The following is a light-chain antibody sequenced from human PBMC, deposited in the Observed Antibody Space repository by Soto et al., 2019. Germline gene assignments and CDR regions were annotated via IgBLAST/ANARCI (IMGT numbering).Light chain of an antibody. CDR2: AAS. J-gene: IGKJ1*01. V-gene: IGKV1-17*01. CDR3: LQHKLYPWT. Sequence: DIQMTQSPSSLSASVGDRVTITCRASQGIRKDLGWYQQKPGKAPKRLIYAASSLQGGVPSRFSGSGTGTEFTLTISSLKPGDFATYYCLQHKLYPWTFGQRTKVEI. CDR1: QGIRKD.